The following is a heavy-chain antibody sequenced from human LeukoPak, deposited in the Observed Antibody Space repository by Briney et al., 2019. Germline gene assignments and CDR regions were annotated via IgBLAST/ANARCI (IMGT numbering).Heavy chain of an antibody. J-gene: IGHJ4*02. CDR2: ISSSSSTI. Sequence: GGSLRLSCAASGFTFSSYRMNWVRQAPGKGLEWVSYISSSSSTIYYADSVKGRFTISRDNAKNSLYLQMNSLRAEDTAVYYCARGHYGSGNYYAYWGQGTLVTVSS. CDR3: ARGHYGSGNYYAY. CDR1: GFTFSSYR. D-gene: IGHD3-10*01. V-gene: IGHV3-48*01.